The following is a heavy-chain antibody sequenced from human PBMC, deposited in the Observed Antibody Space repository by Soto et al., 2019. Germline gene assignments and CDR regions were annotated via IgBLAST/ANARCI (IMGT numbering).Heavy chain of an antibody. CDR1: GFTFSYYW. CDR2: IHSDGSST. V-gene: IGHV3-74*01. Sequence: PGGSLRLSCAASGFTFSYYWMHWVRQAPGQGLVWVSRIHSDGSSTTYADSVKGRFTISRDNAKNTLYLQMNSLRAEDTAVYYCAREVYSSSLPTYYYYGMDVWGQGTTVTVSS. D-gene: IGHD6-6*01. CDR3: AREVYSSSLPTYYYYGMDV. J-gene: IGHJ6*02.